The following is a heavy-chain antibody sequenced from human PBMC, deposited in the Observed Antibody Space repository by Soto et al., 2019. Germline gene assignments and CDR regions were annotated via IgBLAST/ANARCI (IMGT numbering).Heavy chain of an antibody. Sequence: EVQLVESGGRLVQPGGSLRLSCAASGFTFSTYSMNWVRQAPGKGLEWISYISSSSMTIYYADSVKGRFTISRDNAKKSLYLQRYSLRADDTAVYYCVSPKGKEGSGWYLDAFAIWGQGTMVTASS. CDR2: ISSSSMTI. V-gene: IGHV3-48*01. CDR3: VSPKGKEGSGWYLDAFAI. D-gene: IGHD6-19*01. J-gene: IGHJ3*02. CDR1: GFTFSTYS.